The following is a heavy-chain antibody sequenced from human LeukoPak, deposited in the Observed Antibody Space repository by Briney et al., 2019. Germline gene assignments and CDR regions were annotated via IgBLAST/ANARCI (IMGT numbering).Heavy chain of an antibody. CDR1: GFTFSSYG. J-gene: IGHJ4*02. CDR2: ISYDGSNK. V-gene: IGHV3-30*03. Sequence: PGGSLRLSCAGSGFTFSSYGFHWVRQAPGKGLEWVAVISYDGSNKYYADPVKGRFTISRDNSKNTLYLQMNSLRAEDTAVYYCARSYYYDSSGYPLRYWGQGTLVTVSS. D-gene: IGHD3-22*01. CDR3: ARSYYYDSSGYPLRY.